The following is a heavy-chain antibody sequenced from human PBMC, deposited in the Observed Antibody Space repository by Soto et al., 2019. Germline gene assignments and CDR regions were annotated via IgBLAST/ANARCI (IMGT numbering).Heavy chain of an antibody. CDR3: ARDFAELTGVGYYYYGMDV. CDR1: GYTFTGYY. J-gene: IGHJ6*02. CDR2: INPNSGAT. D-gene: IGHD1-26*01. V-gene: IGHV1-2*04. Sequence: QVQLVQSGAEVKKPGASVKVSCKASGYTFTGYYMHWVRQAPGQGLEWMGWINPNSGATNYAQKFQGWVTMTRDTSISTAYMELSRLRSDDTAVYYCARDFAELTGVGYYYYGMDVWGQGTTVTVSS.